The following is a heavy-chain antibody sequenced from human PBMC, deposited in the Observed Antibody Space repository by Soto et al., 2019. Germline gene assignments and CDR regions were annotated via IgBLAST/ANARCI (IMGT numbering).Heavy chain of an antibody. J-gene: IGHJ4*02. D-gene: IGHD3-3*01. CDR1: GFTFSDFG. V-gene: IGHV3-23*01. Sequence: GGSLRLSCAASGFTFSDFGMSWVRQAPGKGLEWVSVISGSGDATYYAASVKGRFTLSRDNSKNTLYLQMNSRTVADTAVYYCAKKVTIYAVDPADYWGQGTQVTVSS. CDR2: ISGSGDAT. CDR3: AKKVTIYAVDPADY.